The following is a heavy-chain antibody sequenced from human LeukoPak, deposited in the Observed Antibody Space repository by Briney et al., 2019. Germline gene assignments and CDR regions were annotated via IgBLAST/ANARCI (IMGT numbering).Heavy chain of an antibody. J-gene: IGHJ6*02. D-gene: IGHD1-1*01. CDR2: IKQDGSEK. CDR1: GFTFSNYW. Sequence: GSLRLSCAASGFTFSNYWMGWVRQAPGKGLEWVANIKQDGSEKYYVDSVKGRFTISRDNAKNSLYLQMNSLRAEDTAVYYCTRDSPNWNDGAYYYYGMDVWGQGTTVIVSS. CDR3: TRDSPNWNDGAYYYYGMDV. V-gene: IGHV3-7*01.